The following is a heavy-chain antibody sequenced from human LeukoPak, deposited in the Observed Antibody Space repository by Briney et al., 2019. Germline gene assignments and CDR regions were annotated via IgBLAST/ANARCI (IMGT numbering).Heavy chain of an antibody. J-gene: IGHJ4*02. CDR1: GFTFDDYA. CDR2: ISYNSDTI. Sequence: AGGSLRLSCAASGFTFDDYAMHWVRQAPGKGLEWVSGISYNSDTIAYADSVKGRFTISRDNAKNSLYLQMNSLRAEDTALYYCAKSPGFSSWYIDYWGQGTLVTVSS. V-gene: IGHV3-9*01. CDR3: AKSPGFSSWYIDY. D-gene: IGHD6-13*01.